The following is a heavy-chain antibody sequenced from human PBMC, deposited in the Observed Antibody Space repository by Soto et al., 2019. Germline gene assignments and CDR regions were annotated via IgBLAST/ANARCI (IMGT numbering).Heavy chain of an antibody. CDR1: GFPLSSYD. Sequence: DVNLVESGGGLVQPGGSLRLSCEVSGFPLSSYDMNWVRQAPGKGLEWVSYIGSRDNIIYYADSVTGRFTISRDNARNSLSLQMDSLRAEDTAIYYCARDSTNTSSWYFDLWGRGTLVTASS. D-gene: IGHD2-8*01. CDR2: IGSRDNII. J-gene: IGHJ2*01. V-gene: IGHV3-48*03. CDR3: ARDSTNTSSWYFDL.